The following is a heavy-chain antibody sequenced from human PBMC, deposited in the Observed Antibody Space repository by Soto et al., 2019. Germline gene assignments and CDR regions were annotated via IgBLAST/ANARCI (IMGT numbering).Heavy chain of an antibody. J-gene: IGHJ5*01. V-gene: IGHV3-74*01. CDR2: INPNGATT. Sequence: EVQLVESGGGLAQPGGSLRLSCATSGFIFSNYCMHWVRQSPGKGLVWLSRINPNGATTSYADSVKGRFTISRDNTENTLYLQMKSLRDDDTAVYSYYGVGVGSNRFDFWGQGTLVSVSA. D-gene: IGHD4-17*01. CDR1: GFIFSNYC. CDR3: YGVGVGSNRFDF.